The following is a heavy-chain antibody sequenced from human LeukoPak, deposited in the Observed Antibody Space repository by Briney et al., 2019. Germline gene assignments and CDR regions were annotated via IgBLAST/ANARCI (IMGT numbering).Heavy chain of an antibody. D-gene: IGHD6-13*01. V-gene: IGHV3-15*01. CDR2: VKSKTDGGTT. Sequence: NSGGSLRLSCAASGFPFSHAWMSWVRQAPGKGLEWVGRVKSKTDGGTTDYAAPVKGRFTIPRDDSKTTLYLQMNSLKTEDTAVYNCASRIATAGSVDYWGQGTLVTLSS. CDR1: GFPFSHAW. J-gene: IGHJ4*02. CDR3: ASRIATAGSVDY.